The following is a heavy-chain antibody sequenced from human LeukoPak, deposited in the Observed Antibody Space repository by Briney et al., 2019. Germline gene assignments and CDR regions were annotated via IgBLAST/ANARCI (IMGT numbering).Heavy chain of an antibody. D-gene: IGHD5-24*01. CDR3: AKSRDGYNQVDY. CDR2: IWSDGSNQ. Sequence: PGRSLRLSCAASGFTFSVYGMHWVRQAPGKGLEWLAVIWSDGSNQYYADSLRGRFTISRDNSKNTQYLQMNSLGADDTAIYYCAKSRDGYNQVDYWGQGILVAVSS. J-gene: IGHJ4*02. V-gene: IGHV3-33*06. CDR1: GFTFSVYG.